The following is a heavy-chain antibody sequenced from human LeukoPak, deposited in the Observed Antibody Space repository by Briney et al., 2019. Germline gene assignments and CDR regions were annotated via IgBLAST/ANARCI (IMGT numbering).Heavy chain of an antibody. D-gene: IGHD1-14*01. CDR3: ASGGGTQPFDY. CDR2: IYSGGRT. J-gene: IGHJ4*02. CDR1: GVTVSSNY. Sequence: GGALRLSCAASGVTVSSNYMNCVRQAPGKGLEWVSIIYSGGRTYYADSVKGRFTISRDNSRNTLYLQMNSLRVGDTAVYYCASGGGTQPFDYWGQGTLVTVSS. V-gene: IGHV3-53*01.